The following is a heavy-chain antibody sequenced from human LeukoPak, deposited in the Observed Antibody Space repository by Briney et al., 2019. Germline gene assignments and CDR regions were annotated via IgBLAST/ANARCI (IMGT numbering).Heavy chain of an antibody. V-gene: IGHV4-4*07. Sequence: SETLSLTCTVSVGSINNYYWSWIRQPAGKGLEWIGHIYSRGSTNYNPSLKSRVTMSVDTSKNQFSLKLSSVTAADTAVYYCARGNYYDSNTYYRAFDIWGQGTMVTVSS. CDR2: IYSRGST. CDR1: VGSINNYY. CDR3: ARGNYYDSNTYYRAFDI. D-gene: IGHD3-22*01. J-gene: IGHJ3*02.